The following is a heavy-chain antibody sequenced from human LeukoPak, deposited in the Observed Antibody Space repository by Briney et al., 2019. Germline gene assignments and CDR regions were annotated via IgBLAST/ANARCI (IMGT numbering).Heavy chain of an antibody. CDR1: GGSISSYY. CDR3: ARETSLAGFASGLGFNY. V-gene: IGHV4-59*01. CDR2: MYGSGNT. Sequence: SETLSLTCTVSGGSISSYYWSWIRQPPGKGLEWIGYMYGSGNTNYNPSLKSRVTMSIDTSKNQFSLKLTSVTAADTATYYCARETSLAGFASGLGFNYWGQGILVTVSS. J-gene: IGHJ4*02. D-gene: IGHD6-19*01.